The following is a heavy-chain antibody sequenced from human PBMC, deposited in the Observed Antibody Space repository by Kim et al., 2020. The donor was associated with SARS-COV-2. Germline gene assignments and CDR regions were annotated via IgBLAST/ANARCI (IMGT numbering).Heavy chain of an antibody. CDR3: ARRVRMGNWGSSDPSNWL. D-gene: IGHD3-10*01. CDR2: VSHSGNN. V-gene: IGHV4-59*08. CDR1: GDSITHYF. J-gene: IGHJ5*01. Sequence: SETLSLTCTVSGDSITHYFWNWIRQSPGNGLEWIGHVSHSGNNVYNPSFESRVTLFMDTAKNQFSLNLRSVTDADTAVHYCARRVRMGNWGSSDPSNWL.